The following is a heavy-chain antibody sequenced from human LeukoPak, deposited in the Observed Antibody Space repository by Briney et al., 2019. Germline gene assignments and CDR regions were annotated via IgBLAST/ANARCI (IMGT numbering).Heavy chain of an antibody. CDR2: INPSGGST. Sequence: ASVKVSCKASGYTFTSYYMHWVRQAPGQGLEWMGIINPSGGSTSYAQKFQGRVTMTRDTSTSTVYMELSSLRSEDTAVYYCARAFGSNPYYYDSSGYYYYFDYWGQGTLVTVSS. CDR1: GYTFTSYY. J-gene: IGHJ4*02. CDR3: ARAFGSNPYYYDSSGYYYYFDY. D-gene: IGHD3-22*01. V-gene: IGHV1-46*01.